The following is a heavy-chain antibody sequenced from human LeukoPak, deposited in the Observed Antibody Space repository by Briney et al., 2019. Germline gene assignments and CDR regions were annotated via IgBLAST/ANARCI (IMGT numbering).Heavy chain of an antibody. CDR2: ISFDGSRD. D-gene: IGHD4/OR15-4a*01. CDR1: GCTLSTNA. CDR3: ARDGANDLFKGGAYFLD. J-gene: IGHJ1*01. V-gene: IGHV3-30-3*01. Sequence: GGSMRLSCAAAGCTLSTNAMRWVRQAQGKGLEWMAVISFDGSRDTYADPVEGRFTISRDNSKNTLYLQMNSLRNDDTAVYYCARDGANDLFKGGAYFLDWGQGALVTVSS.